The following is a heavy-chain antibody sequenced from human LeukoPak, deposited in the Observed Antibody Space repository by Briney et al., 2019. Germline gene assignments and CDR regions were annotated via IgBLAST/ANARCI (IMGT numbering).Heavy chain of an antibody. V-gene: IGHV1-46*01. CDR3: ARSNYYDSSGTQYYFDY. CDR1: GYTFTSYY. D-gene: IGHD3-22*01. Sequence: ASVKVSCKASGYTFTSYYMHWVRQATGQGLEWMGIINPSGGSTSYAQKFQGRVTMTRDTSTSTVYMELSSLRSEDTAVYYCARSNYYDSSGTQYYFDYWGQGTLVTVSS. J-gene: IGHJ4*02. CDR2: INPSGGST.